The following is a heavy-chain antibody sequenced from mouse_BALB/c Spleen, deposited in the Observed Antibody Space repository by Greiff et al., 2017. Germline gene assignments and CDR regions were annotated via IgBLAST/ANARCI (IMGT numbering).Heavy chain of an antibody. CDR2: ISCYNCAT. Sequence: LVKTGASVKISCKASGYSFTGYYMHWVKQSHGKSLEWIGYISCYNCATSYNQKFKGKATFTVDTSSSTAYMQFNSLTSEDSAVYYCARSDYGRYYFDYWGQGTTLTVSS. CDR3: ARSDYGRYYFDY. J-gene: IGHJ2*01. V-gene: IGHV1S34*01. D-gene: IGHD1-1*02. CDR1: GYSFTGYY.